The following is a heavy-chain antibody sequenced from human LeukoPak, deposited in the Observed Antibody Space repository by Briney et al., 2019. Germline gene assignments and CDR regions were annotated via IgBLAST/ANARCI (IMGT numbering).Heavy chain of an antibody. CDR2: INPSSGGT. CDR1: GYTFTSYY. J-gene: IGHJ4*02. Sequence: APVKVSCKASGYTFTSYYVHWVRQAPGQGLEWMGIINPSSGGTTYAQRFQGRVTMTRDMSTSTVYMELSSLRSEDTAVYYCARDLDGSSWYLDSWGQGTLVAVSS. V-gene: IGHV1-46*01. CDR3: ARDLDGSSWYLDS. D-gene: IGHD6-13*01.